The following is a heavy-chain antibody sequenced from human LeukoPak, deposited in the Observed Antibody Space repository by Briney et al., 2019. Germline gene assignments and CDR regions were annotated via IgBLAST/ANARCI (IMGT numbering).Heavy chain of an antibody. CDR2: INPNSGGT. CDR3: ARPPHNWNPGDGDY. CDR1: GYTFTGYY. Sequence: ASVKVSCKASGYTFTGYYMHWVRQAPGQGLGWMGWINPNSGGTNYAQKFQGRVTMTRDTSISTAYMELSRLRSDDTAVYYCARPPHNWNPGDGDYWGQGTLVTVSS. J-gene: IGHJ4*02. D-gene: IGHD1-20*01. V-gene: IGHV1-2*02.